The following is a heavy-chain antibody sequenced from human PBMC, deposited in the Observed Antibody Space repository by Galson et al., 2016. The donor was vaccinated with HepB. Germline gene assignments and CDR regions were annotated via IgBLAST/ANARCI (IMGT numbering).Heavy chain of an antibody. CDR2: ITGSAGST. D-gene: IGHD6-13*01. J-gene: IGHJ3*01. V-gene: IGHV3-23*01. CDR3: AKAYTSTWYRDAFDF. CDR1: GFTFSDYA. Sequence: SLRLSCAASGFTFSDYAMSWVRQAPGKGLEWVSVITGSAGSTHYADSVRGHFTISRDNSKNTLYLDMNGLRAGDTAVYYCAKAYTSTWYRDAFDFRGQGTMVTVSS.